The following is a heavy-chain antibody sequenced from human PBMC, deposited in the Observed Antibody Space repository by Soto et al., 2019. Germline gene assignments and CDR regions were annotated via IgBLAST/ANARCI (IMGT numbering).Heavy chain of an antibody. CDR3: VGEAATVTTSDY. V-gene: IGHV1-69*08. CDR2: IIPILGIA. CDR1: GGTFSSYT. D-gene: IGHD4-17*01. Sequence: QVQLVQSGAEVKKPGSSVKVSCKASGGTFSSYTISWVRQAPGQGLEWMGRIIPILGIANYAQKFQGSVTLTAAKAASTAYMELSSLRSEATAVYYCVGEAATVTTSDYWGQGTLVTVSS. J-gene: IGHJ4*02.